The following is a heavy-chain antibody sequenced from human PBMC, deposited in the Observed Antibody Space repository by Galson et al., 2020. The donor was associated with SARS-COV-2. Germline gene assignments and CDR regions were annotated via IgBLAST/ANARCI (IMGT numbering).Heavy chain of an antibody. CDR3: ERDQGGWLGY. J-gene: IGHJ4*02. CDR1: GFTFSSYA. CDR2: ISYDGSNK. Sequence: GEPLKISCAASGFTFSSYAMHWVRQAPGKGLEWVAVISYDGSNKYYADSVKGRFTISRDNSKNTLYLQRNSMRAEDTAVYYCERDQGGWLGYWGRGTLVTVAS. D-gene: IGHD3-22*01. V-gene: IGHV3-30-3*01.